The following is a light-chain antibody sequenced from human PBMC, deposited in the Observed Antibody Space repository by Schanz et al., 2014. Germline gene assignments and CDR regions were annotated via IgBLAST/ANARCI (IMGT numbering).Light chain of an antibody. CDR2: EVN. Sequence: QSALTQPPSASGSPGQSVTISCTGSSSDIGGYNSVSWYQQFPGKAPKLMIYEVNKRPSGVPDRFSGSKSGNTASLTISGLQAEDEADYYCCSYAGSYTLGVFGGGTKLTVL. CDR3: CSYAGSYTLGV. V-gene: IGLV2-8*01. CDR1: SSDIGGYNS. J-gene: IGLJ3*02.